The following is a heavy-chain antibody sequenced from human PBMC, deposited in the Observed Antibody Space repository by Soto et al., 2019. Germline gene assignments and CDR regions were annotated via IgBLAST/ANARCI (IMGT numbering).Heavy chain of an antibody. V-gene: IGHV4-59*01. CDR1: GGSISSYY. J-gene: IGHJ6*02. CDR2: IYYSGST. Sequence: SETLSLTCTVSGGSISSYYWSWIRQPPGKGLEWIGYIYYSGSTNYNPSLKSRVTISVDTSKNQFSLKLSSVTAADTAVYYCARSAYYYCGMDVWGQGTTVTVSS. CDR3: ARSAYYYCGMDV.